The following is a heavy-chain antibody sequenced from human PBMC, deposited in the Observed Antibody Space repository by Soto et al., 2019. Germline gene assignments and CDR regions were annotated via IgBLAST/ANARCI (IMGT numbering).Heavy chain of an antibody. D-gene: IGHD3-22*01. CDR2: IIPIFGTA. J-gene: IGHJ4*02. CDR1: GGTFSSYA. CDR3: ARVRGAYYYDSSGYTLDD. Sequence: QVQLVQSGAEVKKPGSSVKVSCKASGGTFSSYAISWVRQAPGQGLEWMGGIIPIFGTANYAQKFQGRVTINADESTSTAYMELSSLRSEDTAVYYCARVRGAYYYDSSGYTLDDWGQGTLVTVSS. V-gene: IGHV1-69*01.